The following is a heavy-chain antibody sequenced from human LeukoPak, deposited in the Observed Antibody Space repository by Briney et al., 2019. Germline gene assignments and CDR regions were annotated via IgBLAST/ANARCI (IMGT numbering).Heavy chain of an antibody. CDR1: GGTFSSYA. CDR2: IIPIFGTA. CDR3: ARGSIVPADNNWFGP. D-gene: IGHD2-2*01. Sequence: GASVKVSCKASGGTFSSYAISWVRQAPGQGLEWMGGIIPIFGTANYAQKFQGRVTITADESTSTAYMELSSLRSEDTAVYYCARGSIVPADNNWFGPWGQGTLVTVSS. J-gene: IGHJ5*02. V-gene: IGHV1-69*13.